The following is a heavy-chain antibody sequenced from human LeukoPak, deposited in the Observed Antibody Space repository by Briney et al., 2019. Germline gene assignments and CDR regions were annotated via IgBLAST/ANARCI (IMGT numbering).Heavy chain of an antibody. D-gene: IGHD1-1*01. J-gene: IGHJ4*02. CDR1: GFTFSGFE. V-gene: IGHV3-23*01. Sequence: GGSLRLSCAASGFTFSGFEMNWVRQAPGKGLEWVSSINGAGSSTHYEDSLKGRFTISRGNSKNTLYLQMTSLRAEDTAIYYCAKKRLTTTGREFDYWGQGTPVTVSS. CDR3: AKKRLTTTGREFDY. CDR2: INGAGSST.